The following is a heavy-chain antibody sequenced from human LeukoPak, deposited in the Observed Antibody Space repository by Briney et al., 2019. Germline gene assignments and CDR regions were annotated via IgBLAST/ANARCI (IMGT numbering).Heavy chain of an antibody. V-gene: IGHV4-4*02. CDR3: ARFVYDSSGYYDY. D-gene: IGHD3-22*01. Sequence: SETLSLTCAVSGGSISSSNWWSWVRQPPGKGLEWIGEIYLSGSTNYNPSLKSRVTISVDKSKNQFSLKLSSVTAADTAVYYCARFVYDSSGYYDYWGQGTLVTVSS. J-gene: IGHJ4*02. CDR1: GGSISSSNW. CDR2: IYLSGST.